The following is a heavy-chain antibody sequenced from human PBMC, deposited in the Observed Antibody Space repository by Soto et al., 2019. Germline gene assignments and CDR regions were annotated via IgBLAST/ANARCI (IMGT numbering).Heavy chain of an antibody. J-gene: IGHJ4*02. CDR1: GGSISSNSYY. CDR2: MYYSGAT. D-gene: IGHD3-16*01. V-gene: IGHV4-39*01. CDR3: ARHAAYDSVWGKSDGSDY. Sequence: QLQLQESGPGQVKPSETLSLACTVSGGSISSNSYYWDWIRQPPGKGLEWIGSMYYSGATYHNPSLQSRVTISVDTSKNQFSLHLSSVTAADTAVYYCARHAAYDSVWGKSDGSDYWGQGTLVTVSS.